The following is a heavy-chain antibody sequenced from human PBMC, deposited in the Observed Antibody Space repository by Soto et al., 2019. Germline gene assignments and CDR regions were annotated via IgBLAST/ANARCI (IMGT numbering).Heavy chain of an antibody. CDR2: VSKDGSVK. CDR1: GFTFSRHA. CDR3: VKDRRAGGNYGFYSDF. D-gene: IGHD1-7*01. Sequence: GGSLRLSCEGSGFTFSRHALHWVRQAPGKGLEWVAVVSKDGSVKYWIESVKGRFTLSRDNSKNTVYLEMNSLRPEDTGVYYCVKDRRAGGNYGFYSDFWGQGALVTISS. J-gene: IGHJ4*02. V-gene: IGHV3-30-3*02.